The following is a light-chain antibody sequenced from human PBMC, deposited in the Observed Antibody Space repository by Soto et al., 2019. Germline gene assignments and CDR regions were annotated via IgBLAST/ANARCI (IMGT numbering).Light chain of an antibody. CDR3: MQSVQVPWT. CDR1: QSLLHINGETS. J-gene: IGKJ1*01. V-gene: IGKV2D-29*01. CDR2: GVS. Sequence: DILMTQTPLSLSVTPGQPASISCKSGQSLLHINGETSLFWYLQKPGQPPQLLIYGVSNRLSGVPDRFSGSGSGTDFTLKISRVEAEDVGIYYCMQSVQVPWTFGQGTKVEI.